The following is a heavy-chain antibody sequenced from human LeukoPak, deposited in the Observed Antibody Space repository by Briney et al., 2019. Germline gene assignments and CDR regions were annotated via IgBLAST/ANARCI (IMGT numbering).Heavy chain of an antibody. Sequence: ASVKVSCKASGYTFTSYYMHWVRQAPGQGLEWMGIINPSGGSTSYAQKFQGRVTMTRDMSTSTVYMELSSLRSEDTAVYYCARGYYDSSGYYYCFFDYWGQGTLVTVSS. V-gene: IGHV1-46*01. CDR3: ARGYYDSSGYYYCFFDY. D-gene: IGHD3-22*01. J-gene: IGHJ4*02. CDR2: INPSGGST. CDR1: GYTFTSYY.